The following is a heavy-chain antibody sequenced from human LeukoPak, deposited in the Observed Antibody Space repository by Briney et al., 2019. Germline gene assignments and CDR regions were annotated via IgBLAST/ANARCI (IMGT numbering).Heavy chain of an antibody. V-gene: IGHV6-1*01. J-gene: IGHJ4*02. CDR1: GDSVSSNSAA. Sequence: SQTLSLTCAISGDSVSSNSAAWGWSRQSPSRGLEWLGRSNYRSNWYDEYAVSVKSRITINPDTSKNQFSLQLNSVTPEDTAVYYCARSSGWDFDYWGQGTLVTVSS. D-gene: IGHD6-19*01. CDR2: SNYRSNWYD. CDR3: ARSSGWDFDY.